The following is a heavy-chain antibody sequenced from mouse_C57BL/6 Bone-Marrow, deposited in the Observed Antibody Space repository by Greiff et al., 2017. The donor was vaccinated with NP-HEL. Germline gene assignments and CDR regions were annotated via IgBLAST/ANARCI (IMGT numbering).Heavy chain of an antibody. V-gene: IGHV1-55*01. CDR1: GYTFTSYW. J-gene: IGHJ2*01. CDR3: ARRGQLGRGFDY. D-gene: IGHD4-1*02. CDR2: IYPGSGST. Sequence: QVQLQQPGAGLVKPGASVKLSCTASGYTFTSYWITWVKQRPGQGLEWIGDIYPGSGSTYYNEKFKSQSPLTVDTSTSTDYMQLSSLKSEDTAVYYCARRGQLGRGFDYWGQGTTPTVSS.